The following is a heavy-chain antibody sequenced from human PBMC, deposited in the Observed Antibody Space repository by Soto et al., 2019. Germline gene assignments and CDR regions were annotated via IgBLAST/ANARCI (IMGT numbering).Heavy chain of an antibody. V-gene: IGHV3-48*02. D-gene: IGHD5-18*01. J-gene: IGHJ4*02. CDR3: ARESWGYSYGYSDY. Sequence: EVQLVESGGGLVQPGGSLRLSCAASGFTFSSYSMNWVRQAPGKGLEWVSYISSSSSTIYYADSVKGRFTISRDNAKNSLYLQMNSLTDEDTAVYYCARESWGYSYGYSDYWGQGTLVTVSS. CDR2: ISSSSSTI. CDR1: GFTFSSYS.